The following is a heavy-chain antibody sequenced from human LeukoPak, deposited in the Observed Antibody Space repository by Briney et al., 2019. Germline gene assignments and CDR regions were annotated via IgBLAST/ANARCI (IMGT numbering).Heavy chain of an antibody. Sequence: GGSLRLSCAASGFTFSSYALSWVRQAPWKGLEWVSIIGGSGGSTYYADSVKGRFTISRDNSKNTLYLQMNSLRAEDTAVYYCAKDWRTSIAVPEATAFDIWGQGTMVTVSS. CDR1: GFTFSSYA. CDR2: IGGSGGST. D-gene: IGHD6-19*01. V-gene: IGHV3-23*01. J-gene: IGHJ3*02. CDR3: AKDWRTSIAVPEATAFDI.